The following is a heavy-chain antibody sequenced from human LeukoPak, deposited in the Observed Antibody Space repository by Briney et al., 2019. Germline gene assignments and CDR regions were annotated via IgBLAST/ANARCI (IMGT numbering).Heavy chain of an antibody. CDR2: IYWDGDK. D-gene: IGHD5-18*01. J-gene: IGHJ4*02. V-gene: IGHV2-5*02. CDR3: AHGRKEMAIQLSGAYYFDY. CDR1: GFSVTTSGVA. Sequence: SGPTLVNPTQTPTLTCTFSGFSVTTSGVAVGWIRQPPGKALEYLAIIYWDGDKRYSPSLRSRLSITMDASKSQVTLSMTNMDPVDTATYYCAHGRKEMAIQLSGAYYFDYWAREPWSSSPQ.